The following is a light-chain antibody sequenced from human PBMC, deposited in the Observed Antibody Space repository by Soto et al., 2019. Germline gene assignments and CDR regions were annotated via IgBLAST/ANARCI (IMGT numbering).Light chain of an antibody. J-gene: IGLJ3*02. CDR2: SDR. Sequence: SYELTQPPSVSVAPGQTASITCGGDNIGIKAVHCYKQKAGQAPELVVYSDRDRPSGIPGRFSGSNSGSTATLTISRVEAGDEADYYCQVRESPSDHSVVFGGGTKVTVL. CDR1: NIGIKA. V-gene: IGLV3-21*02. CDR3: QVRESPSDHSVV.